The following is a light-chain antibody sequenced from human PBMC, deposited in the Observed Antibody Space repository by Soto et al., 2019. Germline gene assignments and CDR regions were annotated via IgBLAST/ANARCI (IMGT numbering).Light chain of an antibody. CDR3: QQYNNWPQLT. Sequence: EIVLTQSPGTLSLSPGERATLSCRASQSVSSSYLAWYQQKPGQAPRLLIYGASSRATGIPGRFSGSGSGTDFTLTISSLQSEDFAVYYCQQYNNWPQLTFGGGTKVDIK. V-gene: IGKV3-20*01. CDR1: QSVSSSY. J-gene: IGKJ4*01. CDR2: GAS.